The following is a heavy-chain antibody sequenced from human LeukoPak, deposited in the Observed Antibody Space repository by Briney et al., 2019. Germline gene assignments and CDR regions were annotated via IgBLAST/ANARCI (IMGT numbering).Heavy chain of an antibody. J-gene: IGHJ4*02. CDR1: GFTFSDCY. CDR3: ARDLYGSYYYFDY. V-gene: IGHV3-11*01. D-gene: IGHD1-26*01. CDR2: ISSSGSTI. Sequence: GGSLRLSCAASGFTFSDCYMSWIRQAPGKGLEWVSYISSSGSTIYYADSVKGRFTISRDNAKNSLYLQMNSLRAEDTAVYYCARDLYGSYYYFDYWGQGTLVTVSS.